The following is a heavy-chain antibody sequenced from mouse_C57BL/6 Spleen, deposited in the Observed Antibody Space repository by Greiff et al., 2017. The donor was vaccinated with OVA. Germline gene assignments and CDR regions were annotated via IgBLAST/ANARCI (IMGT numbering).Heavy chain of an antibody. J-gene: IGHJ1*03. V-gene: IGHV1-5*01. D-gene: IGHD2-1*01. CDR1: GYTFTSYW. Sequence: QQSGTVLARPGASVKMSCKTSGYTFTSYWMHWVKQRPGQGLEWIGAIYPGNSDTSYNQKFKGKAKLTAVTSASTAYMELSSLTNEDSAVYYCTRSYGNGGWYFDVWGTGTTVTVSS. CDR3: TRSYGNGGWYFDV. CDR2: IYPGNSDT.